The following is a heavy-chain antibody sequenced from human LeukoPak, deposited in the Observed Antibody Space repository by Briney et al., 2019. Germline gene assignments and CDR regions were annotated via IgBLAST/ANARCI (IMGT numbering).Heavy chain of an antibody. J-gene: IGHJ5*02. Sequence: GGSLRLSCAASGFIFNNYGLIWVRQAPGQGLEWVSAISNDGGGTNYADFVKGRFTISRDNSKNTLFLQMNRLRAEDTALYYCAKGSSGYFVDLWGQGTLVTVSS. D-gene: IGHD3-22*01. CDR3: AKGSSGYFVDL. V-gene: IGHV3-23*01. CDR2: ISNDGGGT. CDR1: GFIFNNYG.